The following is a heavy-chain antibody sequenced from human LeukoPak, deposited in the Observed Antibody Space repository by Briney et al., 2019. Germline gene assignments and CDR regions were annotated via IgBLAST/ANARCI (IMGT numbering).Heavy chain of an antibody. CDR1: GGSISSYY. D-gene: IGHD6-19*01. J-gene: IGHJ4*02. CDR3: ARGSGWYYFDY. V-gene: IGHV4-59*01. Sequence: PSQTLSLTCTVSGGSISSYYWSWIRQPPGKGLEWIGYIYYSGSTNHNPSLKSRVTISVDTSKNQFSLKLSSVTAADTAVYYCARGSGWYYFDYWGQGTLVTVSS. CDR2: IYYSGST.